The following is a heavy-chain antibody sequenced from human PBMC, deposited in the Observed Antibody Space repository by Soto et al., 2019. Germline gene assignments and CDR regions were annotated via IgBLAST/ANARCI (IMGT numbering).Heavy chain of an antibody. CDR1: GFTFSSYA. Sequence: EVQLLESGGGLVQPGGSLRLSCAASGFTFSSYAMSWVRQAPGKGLEWVSAISGSGGSTYYADSVKGRFTISRDNSKNTLYLQMNSLRAEDTAVYYCAKEGGYGDYDFPLDWYFDLWGRGTLVTVSS. V-gene: IGHV3-23*01. J-gene: IGHJ2*01. CDR3: AKEGGYGDYDFPLDWYFDL. D-gene: IGHD4-17*01. CDR2: ISGSGGST.